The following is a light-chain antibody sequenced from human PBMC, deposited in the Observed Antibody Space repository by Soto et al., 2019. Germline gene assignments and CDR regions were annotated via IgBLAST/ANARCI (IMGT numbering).Light chain of an antibody. J-gene: IGLJ1*01. V-gene: IGLV2-14*01. Sequence: QSALTQPASVSGSPGQSITISCTGTSSDVGGYNYVSWYQQQSGKAPKLMIHEVSNRPSGVSNRFSGSKSGNTASLTISGLQAEDEADYYRSSYTSSRAYVFAIGTKVTVL. CDR2: EVS. CDR1: SSDVGGYNY. CDR3: SSYTSSRAYV.